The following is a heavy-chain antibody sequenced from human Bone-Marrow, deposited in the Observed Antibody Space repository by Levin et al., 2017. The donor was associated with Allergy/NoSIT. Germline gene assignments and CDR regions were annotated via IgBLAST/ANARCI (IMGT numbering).Heavy chain of an antibody. V-gene: IGHV3-53*01. J-gene: IGHJ4*02. CDR3: ARVAWKYDFWNGYYYFDL. CDR2: IYYGGTT. CDR1: GFSGDNNY. Sequence: GESLKISCAASGFSGDNNYMSWVRQAPGKGLEWVSMIYYGGTTYYGDSVTGRFTISRDNSKNTVYLQMNNLTSADTAVYFCARVAWKYDFWNGYYYFDLWGQGTLVTVSS. D-gene: IGHD3-3*01.